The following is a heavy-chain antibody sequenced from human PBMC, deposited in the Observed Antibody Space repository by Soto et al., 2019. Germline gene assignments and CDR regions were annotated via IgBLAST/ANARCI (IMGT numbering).Heavy chain of an antibody. Sequence: GGSLRLSYAASGFTFSSYAMHWVRQAPGKGLEWVAVISYDGSNKYYADSVKGRFTISRDNSKNTLYLQMNSLRAEDTAVYYCARATYYDILTGYNGMDVWGQGTTVTVSS. CDR1: GFTFSSYA. CDR2: ISYDGSNK. D-gene: IGHD3-9*01. V-gene: IGHV3-30-3*01. J-gene: IGHJ6*02. CDR3: ARATYYDILTGYNGMDV.